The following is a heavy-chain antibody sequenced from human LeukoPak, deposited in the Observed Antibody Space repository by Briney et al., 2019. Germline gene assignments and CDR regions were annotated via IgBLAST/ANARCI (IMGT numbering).Heavy chain of an antibody. D-gene: IGHD1-26*01. J-gene: IGHJ4*02. CDR2: ISRSGSTI. Sequence: GGSLRLSCAASGFTFSSYGMNWVRQAPGKGLEWVSYISRSGSTISDADSVKGRFTISRDSAKNSLYLQMNSLRAEDTGVYYCARDVGSSPSGPKYFDYWGQGTLVTVSS. CDR1: GFTFSSYG. V-gene: IGHV3-48*03. CDR3: ARDVGSSPSGPKYFDY.